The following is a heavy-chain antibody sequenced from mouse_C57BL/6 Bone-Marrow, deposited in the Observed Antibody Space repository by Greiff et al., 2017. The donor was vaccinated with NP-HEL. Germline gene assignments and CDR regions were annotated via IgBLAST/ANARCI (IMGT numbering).Heavy chain of an antibody. J-gene: IGHJ3*01. D-gene: IGHD2-3*01. CDR1: GYTFTSYG. CDR3: ARQGWLLRDAY. V-gene: IGHV1-81*01. Sequence: QVQLKESGAELARPGASVKLSCKASGYTFTSYGISWVKQRTGQGLEWIGEIYPRSGNTYYNEKFKGKATLTADKSSSTAYMELRSLTSEDSAVYFCARQGWLLRDAYWGQGTLVTVSA. CDR2: IYPRSGNT.